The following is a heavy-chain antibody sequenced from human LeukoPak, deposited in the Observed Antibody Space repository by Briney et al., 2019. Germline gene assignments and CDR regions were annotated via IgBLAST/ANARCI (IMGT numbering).Heavy chain of an antibody. CDR3: ARVGITMVRGALDY. V-gene: IGHV3-21*01. Sequence: GGSLRLSCAASGFTFSSYSMNWVRQAPGKGLEWVSSISSSSSYIYYADSVKGRFTISRDNAKNSLYLQMNSLRAEDTAVYYCARVGITMVRGALDYWGQGTLVPVSS. CDR1: GFTFSSYS. CDR2: ISSSSSYI. J-gene: IGHJ4*02. D-gene: IGHD3-10*01.